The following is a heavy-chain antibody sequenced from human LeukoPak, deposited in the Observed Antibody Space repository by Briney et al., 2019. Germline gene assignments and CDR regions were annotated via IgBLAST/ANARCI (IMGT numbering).Heavy chain of an antibody. D-gene: IGHD2-15*01. CDR1: AFALSTYT. Sequence: SGGSLRLSCAASAFALSTYTMEWVRLAPGKGLEWVSSINPDSKYIYYRDSVRGRFTISRDNAKNSLYLQMSNLRAEDTAVYFCARGGSLDVWGQGATVTVSS. CDR3: ARGGSLDV. V-gene: IGHV3-21*04. J-gene: IGHJ6*02. CDR2: INPDSKYI.